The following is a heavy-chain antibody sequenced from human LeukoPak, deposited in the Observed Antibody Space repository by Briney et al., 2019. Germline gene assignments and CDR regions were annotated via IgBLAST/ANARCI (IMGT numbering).Heavy chain of an antibody. CDR3: ASIPVYSGSYQLDY. Sequence: SETLSLTCTVSGGSISSGGYYWSWIRQHPGKGLEWIGYIYYSGSTYYNPSLKSRGTISVDTSKNQFSLKLSSVTAADTAVYYCASIPVYSGSYQLDYWGQGTLVTVSS. CDR2: IYYSGST. V-gene: IGHV4-31*03. D-gene: IGHD1-26*01. CDR1: GGSISSGGYY. J-gene: IGHJ4*02.